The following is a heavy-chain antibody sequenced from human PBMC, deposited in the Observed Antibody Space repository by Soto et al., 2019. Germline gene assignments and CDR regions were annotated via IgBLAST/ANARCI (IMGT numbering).Heavy chain of an antibody. CDR2: INPNSGCT. CDR3: ATSRVSIAVAGETEYYFDY. D-gene: IGHD6-19*01. Sequence: GASVKVSCKASGYTFTGYCMHWVRQAPGQGLEWMGWINPNSGCTNYAQKFQGWVTMTRDTSISTAYMELSRPRSDDTAVYYCATSRVSIAVAGETEYYFDYWGQGTLVTVSS. CDR1: GYTFTGYC. J-gene: IGHJ4*02. V-gene: IGHV1-2*04.